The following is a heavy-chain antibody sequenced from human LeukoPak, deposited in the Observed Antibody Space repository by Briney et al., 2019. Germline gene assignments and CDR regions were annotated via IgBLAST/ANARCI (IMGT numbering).Heavy chain of an antibody. CDR2: ISSSGSTM. V-gene: IGHV3-11*04. CDR1: GFTFSDYY. CDR3: ARYYDFWSEAFDI. J-gene: IGHJ3*02. Sequence: GGSLRLSCAASGFTFSDYYMSWIRQAPGKGLEWVSYISSSGSTMYYADSVKGRFTISRDNAKNSLYLQMNSLRAEDTAVYYCARYYDFWSEAFDIWGQGTMVTVSS. D-gene: IGHD3-3*01.